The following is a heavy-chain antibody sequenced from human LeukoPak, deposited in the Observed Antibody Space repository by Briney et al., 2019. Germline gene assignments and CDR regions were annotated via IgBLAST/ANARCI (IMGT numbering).Heavy chain of an antibody. CDR1: GDSISSSSYY. D-gene: IGHD2-15*01. Sequence: SETLSLTCSVSGDSISSSSYYWGWIRQPPGKGLEWIGSVYYSGSTYYNPSLKSRVTISVDTSKNQFSLKLSSVTAADTAVYYCARETAATDYWGQGTLVTVSS. J-gene: IGHJ4*02. V-gene: IGHV4-39*07. CDR2: VYYSGST. CDR3: ARETAATDY.